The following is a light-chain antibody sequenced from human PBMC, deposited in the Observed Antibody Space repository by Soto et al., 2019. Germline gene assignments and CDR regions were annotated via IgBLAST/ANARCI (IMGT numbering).Light chain of an antibody. CDR1: QSVLYSSNNKNY. CDR2: WAS. CDR3: QQYHSPPMT. V-gene: IGKV4-1*01. Sequence: IVMTQSPDSLAVSLGERTTINCKSSQSVLYSSNNKNYLAWYQQKPGQPPKLLIYWASTRESGVPDRFSGSGSGTHFTLTISSLQAEDVAVYYRQQYHSPPMTFGQGTRLEIK. J-gene: IGKJ5*01.